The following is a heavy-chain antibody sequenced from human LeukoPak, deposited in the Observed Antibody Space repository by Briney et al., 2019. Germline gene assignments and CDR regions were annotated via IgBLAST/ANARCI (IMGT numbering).Heavy chain of an antibody. J-gene: IGHJ5*02. Sequence: GGSLRLSCAASGLTFSNYGMAWVRQAPGKGLEWVSAISGSGESTYNADSVKGRFTISRDNSKNTLYLQMNSLRAEDTAVYYCAKEASTILLVYAIVGAFDPWGQGTLVTVSS. V-gene: IGHV3-23*01. CDR3: AKEASTILLVYAIVGAFDP. D-gene: IGHD2-8*01. CDR1: GLTFSNYG. CDR2: ISGSGEST.